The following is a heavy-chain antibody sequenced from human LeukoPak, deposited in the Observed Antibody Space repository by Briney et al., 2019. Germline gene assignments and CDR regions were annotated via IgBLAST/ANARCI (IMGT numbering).Heavy chain of an antibody. CDR1: GXXXXXXX. J-gene: IGHJ4*02. CDR2: IYPGDSXT. Sequence: PGEXLKISCQXXGXXXXXXXXGWXXXXXXXXLXWXGIIYPGDSXTXYSPSFQXQXTMSADKSIRTAYLQWSSLKASXTAMYYCARRELTPKRFIDYWGQGTLVTVSS. D-gene: IGHD4-23*01. CDR3: ARRELTPKRFIDY. V-gene: IGHV5-51*01.